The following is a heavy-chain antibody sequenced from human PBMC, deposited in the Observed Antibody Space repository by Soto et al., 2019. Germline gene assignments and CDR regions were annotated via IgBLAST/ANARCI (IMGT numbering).Heavy chain of an antibody. V-gene: IGHV3-53*01. J-gene: IGHJ4*02. CDR1: GFTVSSKY. D-gene: IGHD6-19*01. CDR3: VQTTGWPGFDF. CDR2: IYGGGTT. Sequence: EVQLVESGGGLIQPGGSLRLSCAASGFTVSSKYMTWVRQAPGKGLEWVSVIYGGGTTYYADSVKGRFTIYRDNSKTTLYLQMNSLRAADTAVYYCVQTTGWPGFDFWGQGTLVTVSS.